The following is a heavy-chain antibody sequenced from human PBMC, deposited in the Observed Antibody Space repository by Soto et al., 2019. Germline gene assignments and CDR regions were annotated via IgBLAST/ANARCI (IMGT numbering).Heavy chain of an antibody. J-gene: IGHJ6*04. CDR2: IGVARNP. V-gene: IGHV3-13*05. CDR1: GFTFRDHD. D-gene: IGHD2-15*01. Sequence: GGSLRLSCTASGFTFRDHDMHWVRQAAGKGLEWVSTIGVARNPYYTGSVKGRFTISRENASNSMFLQMNSVTVGDTAVYYCARAYTGRLPRRADYYYALDVWGKGTKVTVSS. CDR3: ARAYTGRLPRRADYYYALDV.